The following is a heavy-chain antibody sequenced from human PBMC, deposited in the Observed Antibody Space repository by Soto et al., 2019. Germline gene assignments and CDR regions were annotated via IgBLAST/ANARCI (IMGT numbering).Heavy chain of an antibody. CDR3: ARDLGSGYDPGDY. J-gene: IGHJ4*02. V-gene: IGHV1-69*06. CDR2: IIPIFGTT. D-gene: IGHD5-12*01. Sequence: GGSVKGSCKTSGDIFSGYSISWVGQAPGQGLEWMGGIIPIFGTTNYAQRFHGRVTITADKSTSTVYMELYSLKSEDTAVYYCARDLGSGYDPGDYWGQGTLVTVSS. CDR1: GDIFSGYS.